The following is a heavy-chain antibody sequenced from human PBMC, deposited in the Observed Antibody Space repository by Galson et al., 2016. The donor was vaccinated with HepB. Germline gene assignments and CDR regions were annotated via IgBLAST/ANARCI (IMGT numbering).Heavy chain of an antibody. Sequence: SLRLSCAASGFTFSDYYMTWIRQAPGRGLEWVSFISGSGRAIYYTDSVRGRFTISRDNAKNSLYLQMNSLRAEDTAVYYCARNVAARGDFWGQGTLVTVSS. CDR1: GFTFSDYY. CDR3: ARNVAARGDF. V-gene: IGHV3-11*01. J-gene: IGHJ4*02. D-gene: IGHD6-6*01. CDR2: ISGSGRAI.